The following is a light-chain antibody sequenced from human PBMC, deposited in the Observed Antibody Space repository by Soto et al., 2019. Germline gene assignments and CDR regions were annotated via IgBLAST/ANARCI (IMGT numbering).Light chain of an antibody. Sequence: DIPLTQSPSTLPASVGDRVTITCRASQSISNWVAWYHQRTGRETQLRSVDASSLESWVPSKVRVNGSGTECTLTISGLQTDECASYYCQQYKSYSGMFGQGTKVDIK. V-gene: IGKV1-5*01. CDR2: DAS. CDR3: QQYKSYSGM. CDR1: QSISNW. J-gene: IGKJ1*01.